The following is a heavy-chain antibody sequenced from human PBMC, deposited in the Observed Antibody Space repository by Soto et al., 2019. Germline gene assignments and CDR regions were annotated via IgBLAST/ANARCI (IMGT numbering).Heavy chain of an antibody. Sequence: SETLSLTCAVYGGSFSYYYWSWIRQPPGEGLEWIGEINHSGRANYNPSLKSRVTISVDTSKNQFSLKLTSVTAADTAVYYCARVRGGGPFDDWGQGTLVTVSS. CDR2: INHSGRA. J-gene: IGHJ4*02. CDR1: GGSFSYYY. CDR3: ARVRGGGPFDD. D-gene: IGHD1-26*01. V-gene: IGHV4-34*09.